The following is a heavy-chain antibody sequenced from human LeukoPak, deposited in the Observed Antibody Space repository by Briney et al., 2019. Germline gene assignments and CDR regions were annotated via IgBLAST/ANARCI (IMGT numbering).Heavy chain of an antibody. J-gene: IGHJ4*02. Sequence: GGSLRLSCAASGFTFSSYAMSWVRQAPGKGLEWVSAISGSGGSTYYADSVKGRFTISRDNSKNTLYLQVNSLRAEDTAVYYCAKERGIVVVPAAEFDYWGQGTLVTVSS. CDR3: AKERGIVVVPAAEFDY. D-gene: IGHD2-2*01. V-gene: IGHV3-23*01. CDR2: ISGSGGST. CDR1: GFTFSSYA.